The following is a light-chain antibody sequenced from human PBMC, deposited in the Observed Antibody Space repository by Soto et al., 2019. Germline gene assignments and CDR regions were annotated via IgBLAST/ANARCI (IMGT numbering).Light chain of an antibody. CDR2: GAS. Sequence: EIVLTQSPGTLSLSPGERATLSCRASQSVSSIYFAWYQQKSGHAPRLLIYGASTRATGISDRFSGSGSGTEFTFTISRLEPDDFAVYYCQQYGTSPLTFGGGTKVEIK. J-gene: IGKJ4*01. CDR3: QQYGTSPLT. CDR1: QSVSSIY. V-gene: IGKV3-20*01.